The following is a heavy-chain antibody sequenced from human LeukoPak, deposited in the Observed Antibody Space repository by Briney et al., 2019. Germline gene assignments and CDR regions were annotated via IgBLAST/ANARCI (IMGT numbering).Heavy chain of an antibody. J-gene: IGHJ4*02. V-gene: IGHV4-59*08. D-gene: IGHD2-15*01. CDR2: IYYSGST. Sequence: SETLSLTCTVSGGSISSYYWSWIRQPPGKGLEWIGYIYYSGSTNYNPSLKSRVTISVDTSKNQFSLKLSSVTAADTAVYYCARASLPRYCSGGSCYFFDYWGQGTLVTVSS. CDR3: ARASLPRYCSGGSCYFFDY. CDR1: GGSISSYY.